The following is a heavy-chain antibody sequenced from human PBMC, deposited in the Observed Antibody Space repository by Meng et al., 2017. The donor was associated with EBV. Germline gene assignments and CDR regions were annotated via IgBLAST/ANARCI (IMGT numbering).Heavy chain of an antibody. J-gene: IGHJ4*02. Sequence: EVQLVESGGGRVKPGGSLSLPCSASGFSFSAYSMNWVRQAPGKGLEWLSFISTTGSYISYADSVKGRFTVSRDNAENSLHLQMNSLSAEDTAVYYCARDRRHSASLDYWGQGTLVTVSS. CDR3: ARDRRHSASLDY. V-gene: IGHV3-21*06. CDR1: GFSFSAYS. D-gene: IGHD1-26*01. CDR2: ISTTGSYI.